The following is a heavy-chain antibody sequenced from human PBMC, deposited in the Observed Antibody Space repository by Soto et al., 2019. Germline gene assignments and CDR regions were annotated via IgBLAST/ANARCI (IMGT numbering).Heavy chain of an antibody. CDR2: ISGSDGKT. Sequence: GGSLRLSCVASGFSFGSYARTWVRQAPGKGLEWVSTISGSDGKTFYADAVKGRFSISRDISQSTLYPQMNSLRADDTAIYYCARWSYLDYWGQGTRVTVYS. CDR1: GFSFGSYA. CDR3: ARWSYLDY. D-gene: IGHD3-3*01. V-gene: IGHV3-23*01. J-gene: IGHJ4*02.